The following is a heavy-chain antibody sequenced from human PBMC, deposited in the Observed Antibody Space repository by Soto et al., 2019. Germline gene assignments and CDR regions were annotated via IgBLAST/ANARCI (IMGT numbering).Heavy chain of an antibody. CDR2: ISWNGNII. V-gene: IGHV3-9*01. CDR1: GFTFDDYA. Sequence: VQLVESGGGSVQPGRSLRLSCAASGFTFDDYAMHWVRRVPGKGLEWVSRISWNGNIIGYADSVKGRFTISRDNAKNSLYLQMNSLRPDDTALYYCAKGGPDAFCGGGRCYFESWGQGTLVTVSS. CDR3: AKGGPDAFCGGGRCYFES. J-gene: IGHJ4*02. D-gene: IGHD2-15*01.